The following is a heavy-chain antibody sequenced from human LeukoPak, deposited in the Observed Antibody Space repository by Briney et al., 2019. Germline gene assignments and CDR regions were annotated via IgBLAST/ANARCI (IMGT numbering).Heavy chain of an antibody. Sequence: SETLSLTCTVSGGSISSSSYYWGWIRQPPGKGLEWIGSIYYSGSTYYNPSLKSRVTISVDTSKNRFSLKLSSVTAADTAVYYCARQMVRGANPYFDYWGPGTLVTVSS. J-gene: IGHJ4*02. CDR2: IYYSGST. D-gene: IGHD3-10*01. V-gene: IGHV4-39*01. CDR3: ARQMVRGANPYFDY. CDR1: GGSISSSSYY.